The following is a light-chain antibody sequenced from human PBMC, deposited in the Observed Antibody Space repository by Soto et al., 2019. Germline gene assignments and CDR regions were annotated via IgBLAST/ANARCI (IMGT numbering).Light chain of an antibody. CDR1: QGISSY. Sequence: DIQMTQSPSFLSASVVYRVTITCRASQGISSYLAWYQQKPGKAPKLLIYAASSLQSGVPSRFSGSGSGTDFTLTIRSLQSEDFAIYYCQPYNNWPSWTCGQGTKGDIK. V-gene: IGKV1-9*01. CDR2: AAS. J-gene: IGKJ1*01. CDR3: QPYNNWPSWT.